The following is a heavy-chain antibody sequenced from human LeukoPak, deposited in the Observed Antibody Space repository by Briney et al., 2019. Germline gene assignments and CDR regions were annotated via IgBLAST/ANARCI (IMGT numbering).Heavy chain of an antibody. CDR3: ARSLSSVSSGANDY. Sequence: SGTLSLTCAVSGGSISSSNWWSWVRQPPGKGLEWIGEIYHRGSTNYNPSLKSRVTISVDKSKNQFSLKLSSVTAADTAVYYCARSLSSVSSGANDYWGQGTLVTVSS. D-gene: IGHD3-22*01. J-gene: IGHJ4*02. CDR2: IYHRGST. CDR1: GGSISSSNW. V-gene: IGHV4-4*02.